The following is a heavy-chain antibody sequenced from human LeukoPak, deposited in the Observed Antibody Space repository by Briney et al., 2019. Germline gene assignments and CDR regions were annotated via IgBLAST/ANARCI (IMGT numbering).Heavy chain of an antibody. Sequence: AASVKLSCTAAGYNFPAYFMHWVRQAPGQGLELMGRINPNGGDTNYAQKFQGRVTMARDTSISTAYMELNSLMSDDTAVYYCVRVGFTTSWSNFDYWGQGTLVTVSS. CDR1: GYNFPAYF. CDR3: VRVGFTTSWSNFDY. D-gene: IGHD2-2*01. CDR2: INPNGGDT. V-gene: IGHV1-2*06. J-gene: IGHJ4*02.